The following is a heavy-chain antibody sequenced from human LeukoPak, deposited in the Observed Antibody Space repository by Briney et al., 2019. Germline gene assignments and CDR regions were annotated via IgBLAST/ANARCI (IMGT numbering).Heavy chain of an antibody. CDR3: LETDVDTAR. D-gene: IGHD5-18*01. CDR1: GFTFSSYA. CDR2: ISSNGGST. V-gene: IGHV3-64D*06. Sequence: GRSPRLSRSASGFTFSSYAMLWVREAPGKGLEYVSAISSNGGSTYYADSVKGRFTISRDNSKNTLYLQMSSLRAEDTAVYYCLETDVDTARWGQGTLVTVSS. J-gene: IGHJ4*02.